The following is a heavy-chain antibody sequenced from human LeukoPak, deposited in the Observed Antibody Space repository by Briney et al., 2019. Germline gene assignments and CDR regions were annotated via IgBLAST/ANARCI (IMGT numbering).Heavy chain of an antibody. J-gene: IGHJ2*01. V-gene: IGHV4-59*11. CDR2: IYYSGST. Sequence: SETLSLTCTVSGGSISRHYWSWIRQPPGKGLEWIGYIYYSGSTNYNPSLKGRVTISVDTSKNQFSLKLSSVTAADTAVYYCARDMGYYYDSSGSVPNWYFDLWGRGTLVTVSS. CDR1: GGSISRHY. D-gene: IGHD3-22*01. CDR3: ARDMGYYYDSSGSVPNWYFDL.